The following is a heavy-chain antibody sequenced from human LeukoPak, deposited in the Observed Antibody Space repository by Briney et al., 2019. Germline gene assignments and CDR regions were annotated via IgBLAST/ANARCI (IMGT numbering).Heavy chain of an antibody. V-gene: IGHV3-30*18. CDR3: AKDFGNYIGYFDI. J-gene: IGHJ3*02. Sequence: PGGSLRLSCAASGFTFSNYGIHWVRQVPGKGLEWVAVISYDASNKYYTDSVKGRFTISRDNSKNTLYLQMNSLRAEDTAVYYCAKDFGNYIGYFDIWGQGTMVTVSS. CDR1: GFTFSNYG. CDR2: ISYDASNK. D-gene: IGHD4-11*01.